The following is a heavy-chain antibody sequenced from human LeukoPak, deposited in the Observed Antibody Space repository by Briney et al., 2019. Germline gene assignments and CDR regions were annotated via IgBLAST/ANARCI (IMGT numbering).Heavy chain of an antibody. D-gene: IGHD3-10*01. Sequence: SETLSLTCTVPGGSISSYYWSWIRQPPGKGLEWIGYIHYSGGITYYNPSLKSRVTISVDTSKNQFSLKLSSVTAADTAVYYCARARFDVWFGEFRGFDPWGQGTLVTVSS. CDR2: IHYSGGIT. CDR1: GGSISSYY. J-gene: IGHJ5*02. V-gene: IGHV4-59*01. CDR3: ARARFDVWFGEFRGFDP.